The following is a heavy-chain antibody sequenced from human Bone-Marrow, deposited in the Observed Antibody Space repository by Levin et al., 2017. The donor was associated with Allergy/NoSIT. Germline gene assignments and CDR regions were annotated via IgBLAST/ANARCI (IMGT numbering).Heavy chain of an antibody. D-gene: IGHD2-2*02. V-gene: IGHV3-21*01. Sequence: GGSLRLSCAASGFSFSSYSINWVRQLPGKGLEWVSSISDSGAFIYYADSVKGRFTISRDNAKSSLFLQMNSLRAEDTAVYYCARLFCTSPTGCNNVFDLWGQGTTVIVSS. CDR2: ISDSGAFI. J-gene: IGHJ3*01. CDR1: GFSFSSYS. CDR3: ARLFCTSPTGCNNVFDL.